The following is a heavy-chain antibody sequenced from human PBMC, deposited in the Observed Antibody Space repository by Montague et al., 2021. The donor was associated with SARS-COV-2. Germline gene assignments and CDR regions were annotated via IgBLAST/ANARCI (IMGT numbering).Heavy chain of an antibody. V-gene: IGHV6-1*01. CDR3: ARSVGASSSSWPLPPHFDY. J-gene: IGHJ4*02. D-gene: IGHD6-13*01. CDR1: GDSVSSNSAA. Sequence: CAISGDSVSSNSAAWNWIRQSPSRGLEWLGRTYYRSKWYNDHALSVKSRITINPDTSKNQFSLQLNSVTPEDTAVYYCARSVGASSSSWPLPPHFDYWGQGTLVTVSS. CDR2: TYYRSKWYN.